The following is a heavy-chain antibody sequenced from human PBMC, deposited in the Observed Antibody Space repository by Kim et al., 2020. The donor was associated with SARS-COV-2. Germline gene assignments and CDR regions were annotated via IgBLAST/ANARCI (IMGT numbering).Heavy chain of an antibody. CDR3: ARKGPLRGWFDP. CDR1: GGSFSGYY. Sequence: SETLSLTCAVYGGSFSGYYWSWIRQPPGKGLEWIGEINHSGSTNYNPSLKSRVTISVDTSKNQFSLKLSSVTAADTAVYYCARKGPLRGWFDPWGQGTLVTVSS. CDR2: INHSGST. J-gene: IGHJ5*02. V-gene: IGHV4-34*01.